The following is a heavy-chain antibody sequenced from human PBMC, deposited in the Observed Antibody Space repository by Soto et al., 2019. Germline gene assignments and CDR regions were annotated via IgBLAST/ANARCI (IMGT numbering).Heavy chain of an antibody. CDR1: GFSVTTIGVG. CDR3: APHPIEPPNNRFDG. CDR2: IYWNDDK. J-gene: IGHJ5*02. V-gene: IGHV2-5*01. Sequence: SGTTLFNPTQTLTLTCTFSGFSVTTIGVGVGWIRQPPGKALEWLALIYWNDDKRYSPSLKGRLTITKDTSKKQVVLAMTNMDPVDTATYYCAPHPIEPPNNRFDGWGPGALVTVSS.